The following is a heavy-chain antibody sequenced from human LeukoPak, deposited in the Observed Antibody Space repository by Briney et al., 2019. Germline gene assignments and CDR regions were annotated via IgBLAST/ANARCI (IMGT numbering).Heavy chain of an antibody. CDR2: ISGSGGST. V-gene: IGHV3-23*01. D-gene: IGHD3-22*01. J-gene: IGHJ4*02. CDR1: GFTFSSYA. Sequence: GGSLRLSCAASGFTFSSYAMSWVRQAPGKGLEWVSAISGSGGSTYYADSVKGRFTISRDNSKNTLYLQMNSLRAEDTAVYYCARDLIWSYYDSSGHSPALDYWGQGTLVTVSS. CDR3: ARDLIWSYYDSSGHSPALDY.